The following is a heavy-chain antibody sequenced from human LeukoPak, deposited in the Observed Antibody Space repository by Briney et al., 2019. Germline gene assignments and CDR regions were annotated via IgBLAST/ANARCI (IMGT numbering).Heavy chain of an antibody. CDR3: ASAATYYYDSSGYYYNY. J-gene: IGHJ4*02. V-gene: IGHV4-4*07. CDR1: GGSIRNYY. Sequence: SETLSLTCTVSGGSIRNYYWSWIRQPAGKGLEWIGRIHSTGSTNYNPSLESRVTMSVDTSKNQFSLKLSSVTAADTAVYYCASAATYYYDSSGYYYNYWGQGTLVTVSS. CDR2: IHSTGST. D-gene: IGHD3-22*01.